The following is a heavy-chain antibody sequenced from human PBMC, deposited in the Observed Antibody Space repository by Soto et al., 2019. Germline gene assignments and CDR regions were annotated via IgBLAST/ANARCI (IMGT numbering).Heavy chain of an antibody. CDR3: TRDGMTTGDT. J-gene: IGHJ4*02. CDR2: IYYSGSA. Sequence: PSETLSLTCTVSGGSISTYYWNWIRQPPGKGLESIGYIYYSGSANYSPSLKSRVTISVDTSKNEFSLKLSSVTAADAGVYYCTRDGMTTGDTWGPGTLVTVSS. V-gene: IGHV4-59*12. D-gene: IGHD2-21*02. CDR1: GGSISTYY.